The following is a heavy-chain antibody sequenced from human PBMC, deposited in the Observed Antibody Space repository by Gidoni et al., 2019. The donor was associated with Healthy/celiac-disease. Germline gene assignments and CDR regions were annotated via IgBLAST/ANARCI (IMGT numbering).Heavy chain of an antibody. D-gene: IGHD3-22*01. CDR2: IYYSGST. Sequence: QVQLQESGPGLVKPSETLSLTCTVSGGSISSYYWSWIRQPPGKGLEWIGYIYYSGSTNYNPSLKSRVTISVDTSKNQFSLKLSSVTAADTAVYYCARQRYYDSSGYSNDYYYYGMDVWGQGTTVTVSS. CDR3: ARQRYYDSSGYSNDYYYYGMDV. CDR1: GGSISSYY. J-gene: IGHJ6*02. V-gene: IGHV4-59*08.